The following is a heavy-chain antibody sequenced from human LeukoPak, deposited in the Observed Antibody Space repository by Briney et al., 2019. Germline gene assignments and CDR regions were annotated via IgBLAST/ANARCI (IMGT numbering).Heavy chain of an antibody. CDR3: AKGYCSGGSCGFDY. CDR2: ISAHDGST. CDR1: GFTVSAHY. V-gene: IGHV3-23*01. Sequence: GGSLRLSCAVSGFTVSAHYMSWVRQAPGKGLQWVSAISAHDGSTYYADSVKGRFTISRDNSKNTLYLQMNSPRAGDTAVYYCAKGYCSGGSCGFDYWGQGTLVTVSS. J-gene: IGHJ4*02. D-gene: IGHD2-15*01.